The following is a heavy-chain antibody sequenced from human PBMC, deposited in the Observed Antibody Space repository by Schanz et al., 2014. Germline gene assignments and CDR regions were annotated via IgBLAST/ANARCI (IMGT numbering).Heavy chain of an antibody. Sequence: QVQLVQSGAEVKKPGASVKVSCKASGYTLTAYYMHWVRQAPGQGLEWMGWINPDSGGTNYAQKFQGRVTMTRDMSFNAAYMELSRLRSDDSAVYYCASEFWSGYSHYYYGLDVWGQGTTVTVSS. J-gene: IGHJ6*02. V-gene: IGHV1-2*02. CDR3: ASEFWSGYSHYYYGLDV. CDR1: GYTLTAYY. D-gene: IGHD3-3*01. CDR2: INPDSGGT.